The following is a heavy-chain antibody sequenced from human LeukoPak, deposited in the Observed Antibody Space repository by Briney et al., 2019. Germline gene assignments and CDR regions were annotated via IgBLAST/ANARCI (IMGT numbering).Heavy chain of an antibody. D-gene: IGHD2-8*02. CDR1: GYTFGSYG. Sequence: GASVKVSCKASGYTFGSYGISWVRQAPGQGLEWVGWISAYNGDTRYAQHLQGRVTLTTDTSTGTAYMELRSLTSDDTAPYYCARDTALIITPGGPDFWGRGTLITVSS. J-gene: IGHJ4*02. CDR2: ISAYNGDT. CDR3: ARDTALIITPGGPDF. V-gene: IGHV1-18*01.